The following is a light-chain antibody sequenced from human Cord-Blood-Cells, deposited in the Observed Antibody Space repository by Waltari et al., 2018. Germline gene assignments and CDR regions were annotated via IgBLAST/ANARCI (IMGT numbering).Light chain of an antibody. J-gene: IGKJ2*01. CDR2: AAS. CDR3: QQSYSTLYT. CDR1: QSISSY. Sequence: DIQMTQSPSSLSASVGDRVTITCRASQSISSYLNWYQQKPRKAPKLLIYAASSWQSGVPSRFSGSGSGTDFTLTISSLQPEDFATYYCQQSYSTLYTFGQGTKLEIK. V-gene: IGKV1-39*01.